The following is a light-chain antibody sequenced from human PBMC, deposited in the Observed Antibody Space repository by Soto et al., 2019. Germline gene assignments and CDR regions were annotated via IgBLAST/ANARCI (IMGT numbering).Light chain of an antibody. V-gene: IGKV3-20*01. CDR3: QHYATSPWT. CDR1: QSVSSSY. Sequence: EIVLTQSPDTLSLSPGERATLSCRASQSVSSSYLAWYRQKPGQAPRLLIYGASIRATGIPDRFSVSGSGTDFPVTIGSLEPAGLAVYYCQHYATSPWTFGQGTNVEIK. CDR2: GAS. J-gene: IGKJ1*01.